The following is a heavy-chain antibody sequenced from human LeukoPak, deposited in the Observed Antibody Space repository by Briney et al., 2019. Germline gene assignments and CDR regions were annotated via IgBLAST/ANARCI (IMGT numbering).Heavy chain of an antibody. CDR2: IYGHDVR. CDR3: AHDSPGNYGFDY. V-gene: IGHV2-5*08. D-gene: IGHD3-16*01. Sequence: TLSLTCTVSGGSIGSNSWIWIRQPPGKALEWLAHIYGHDVRRYSPPLKTRLTITKDTSENQVVLTMTTMDPVDTATYFCAHDSPGNYGFDYWGQGILVTVSS. CDR1: GGSIGSNSW. J-gene: IGHJ4*02.